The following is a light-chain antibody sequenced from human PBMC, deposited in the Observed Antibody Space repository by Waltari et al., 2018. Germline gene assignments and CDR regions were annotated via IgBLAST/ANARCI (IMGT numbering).Light chain of an antibody. CDR2: GNS. V-gene: IGLV1-44*01. CDR1: TNSVAPSA. Sequence: QSALTQEASVAGTVGQKVTLSCTGNTNSVAPSAVGWYQQLSHGAPKSVMFGNSLPSGIPDRFSGSKSGTTASLTISGLQPEDEADYYCSTWDYSLSAQVFGGGTKLTVL. J-gene: IGLJ3*02. CDR3: STWDYSLSAQV.